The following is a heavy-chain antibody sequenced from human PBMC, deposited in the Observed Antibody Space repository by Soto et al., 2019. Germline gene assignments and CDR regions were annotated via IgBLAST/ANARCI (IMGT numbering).Heavy chain of an antibody. D-gene: IGHD3-22*01. CDR1: GFTFSSYG. CDR3: AKDSYYDSSGSLGAFDI. CDR2: ISYDGSNK. Sequence: VGSLRLSCAASGFTFSSYGMHWVRQAPGKGLEWVAVISYDGSNKYYADSVKGRFTISRDNSKNTLYLQMNSLRAEDMAVYYCAKDSYYDSSGSLGAFDIWGQGTMVTVSS. J-gene: IGHJ3*02. V-gene: IGHV3-30*18.